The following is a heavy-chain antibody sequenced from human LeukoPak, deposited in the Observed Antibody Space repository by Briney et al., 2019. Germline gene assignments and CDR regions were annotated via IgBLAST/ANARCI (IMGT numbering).Heavy chain of an antibody. CDR1: GFTFSSYG. V-gene: IGHV3-30*18. CDR3: AKDDFGDYGDAFEI. D-gene: IGHD4-17*01. J-gene: IGHJ3*02. CDR2: ISYDGSNK. Sequence: GRSLRLSCAASGFTFSSYGMHWVRQTPGMGLEWVAVISYDGSNKYYADSVKGRFTISRDNSKNTLYLQMNSLRAEDTAVYYCAKDDFGDYGDAFEIWGQETMVTVSS.